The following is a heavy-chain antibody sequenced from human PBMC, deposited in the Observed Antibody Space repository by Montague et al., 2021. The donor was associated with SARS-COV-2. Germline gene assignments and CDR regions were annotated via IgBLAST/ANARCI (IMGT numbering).Heavy chain of an antibody. CDR3: ASPGGYCTGGSCYYVY. J-gene: IGHJ4*02. V-gene: IGHV4-59*01. CDR2: INYSGST. Sequence: SETLSLTCTVSGGSISTYYWSWIRQPPGKGLEWIGYINYSGSTNYNPSLKSRVTISIDTSKNQFSLKLSSVTAADMAVYYCASPGGYCTGGSCYYVYWGQGTLVTVSS. D-gene: IGHD2-15*01. CDR1: GGSISTYY.